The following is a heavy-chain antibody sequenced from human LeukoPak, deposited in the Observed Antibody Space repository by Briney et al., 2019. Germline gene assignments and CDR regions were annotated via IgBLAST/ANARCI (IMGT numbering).Heavy chain of an antibody. V-gene: IGHV3-48*04. CDR2: ISSSSSTI. D-gene: IGHD6-19*01. J-gene: IGHJ4*02. CDR1: GFTFSSYS. CDR3: AREMAVAGLDY. Sequence: PGGSLRLSCAASGFTFSSYSMNWVRQAPGKGLEWVSYISSSSSTIYYADSVKGRFTISRDNAKNSLYLQMNSLRAEDTAVYYCAREMAVAGLDYWGQGTLVTVSS.